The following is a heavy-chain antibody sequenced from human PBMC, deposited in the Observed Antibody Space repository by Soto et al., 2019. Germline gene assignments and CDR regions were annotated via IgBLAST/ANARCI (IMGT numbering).Heavy chain of an antibody. Sequence: ASVKVSCKASGYTFTSYDINWVRQATGQGLEWMGWMNPNSGNTGYAQKFQGRVTMTRNTSISTAYMELSSLRSEDTAVYYCARGLRTGYFWSGYYDRHFDYWGQGTLVTV. D-gene: IGHD3-3*01. CDR2: MNPNSGNT. J-gene: IGHJ4*02. V-gene: IGHV1-8*01. CDR1: GYTFTSYD. CDR3: ARGLRTGYFWSGYYDRHFDY.